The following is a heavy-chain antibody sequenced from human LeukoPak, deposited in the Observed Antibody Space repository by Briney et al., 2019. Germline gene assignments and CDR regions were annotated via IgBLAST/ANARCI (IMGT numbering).Heavy chain of an antibody. CDR1: GFTFSSYS. D-gene: IGHD6-13*01. J-gene: IGHJ6*02. Sequence: GGSLRLSCAASGFTFSSYSMNWVCQAPGKGLEWVSSISSSSSYIYYADSVKGRFTISRDNAKNSLYLQMNSLRAEDTAVYYCARDILAAAGSYYYYGMGVWGQGTTVTVSS. V-gene: IGHV3-21*01. CDR2: ISSSSSYI. CDR3: ARDILAAAGSYYYYGMGV.